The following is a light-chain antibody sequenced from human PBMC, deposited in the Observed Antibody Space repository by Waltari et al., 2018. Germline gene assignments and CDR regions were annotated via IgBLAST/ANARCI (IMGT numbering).Light chain of an antibody. Sequence: DIQMTQAPSSLSASVGDRVTMTCRTSQSITGHLNWFQQQPGKAPKLLIHSASALQSGVPSSFSGIGSGTHFTLTISSLQPEDFATYFCQQSYITPYTFGQGTKLEIK. CDR2: SAS. CDR1: QSITGH. J-gene: IGKJ2*01. CDR3: QQSYITPYT. V-gene: IGKV1-39*01.